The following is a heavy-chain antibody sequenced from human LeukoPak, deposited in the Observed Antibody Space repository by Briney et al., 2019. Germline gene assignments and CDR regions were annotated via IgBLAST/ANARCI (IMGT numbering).Heavy chain of an antibody. CDR2: ICGSGGCT. V-gene: IGHV3-23*01. J-gene: IGHJ4*02. Sequence: PGGSLRLSCAASGFTFSTYAMSWVRQAPGRGLEWVSGICGSGGCTYYADSVKGRFTISRDNSKNTLYLQMNSLRVEDTAVYYCAREGISRKMDFDYWGQGTLVTVSS. CDR1: GFTFSTYA. CDR3: AREGISRKMDFDY. D-gene: IGHD2/OR15-2a*01.